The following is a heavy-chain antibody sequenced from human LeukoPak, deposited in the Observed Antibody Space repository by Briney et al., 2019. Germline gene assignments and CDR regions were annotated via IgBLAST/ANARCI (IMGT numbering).Heavy chain of an antibody. CDR2: IYYSGST. Sequence: PSETLSLTCTVSGGSIISYYWSWIRQPPGKGLEWIGYIYYSGSTNYNPSLKSRVTISVDTSKNQFSLKLSSVTSADTAVYYCARRIRREWLVVPYYYYYYMDVWGKGTTVTVSS. CDR3: ARRIRREWLVVPYYYYYYMDV. J-gene: IGHJ6*03. CDR1: GGSIISYY. V-gene: IGHV4-59*08. D-gene: IGHD6-19*01.